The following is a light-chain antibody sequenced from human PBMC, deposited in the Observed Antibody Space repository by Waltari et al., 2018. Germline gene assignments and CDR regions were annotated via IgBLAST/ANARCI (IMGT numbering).Light chain of an antibody. CDR2: SNN. V-gene: IGLV1-44*01. CDR3: AAWDDSLNGVV. J-gene: IGLJ2*01. Sequence: QSVLTQPPSASGTPGQRVTIPCSGSSSNLGSNTVNWYQQLPGTAPKLLIYSNNQRPSGVPDRFSGSKSGTSASLAISGLQSEDEADYYCAAWDDSLNGVVFGGGTKLNVL. CDR1: SSNLGSNT.